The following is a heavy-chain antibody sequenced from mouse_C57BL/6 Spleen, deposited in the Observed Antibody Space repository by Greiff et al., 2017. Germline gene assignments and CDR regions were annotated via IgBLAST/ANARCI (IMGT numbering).Heavy chain of an antibody. CDR3: AKHDGYDPAWFAY. CDR2: IWGGGST. J-gene: IGHJ3*01. Sequence: VQLMESGPGLVAPSQSLSLSCTVSGFSLTSYGVHWVRQPPGKGLEWLGVIWGGGSTTYNSALMSRLSISKDNSTSRVFLKKNRLQTDDTAMYYCAKHDGYDPAWFAYWGQGTLVTVSA. D-gene: IGHD2-2*01. CDR1: GFSLTSYG. V-gene: IGHV2-9*01.